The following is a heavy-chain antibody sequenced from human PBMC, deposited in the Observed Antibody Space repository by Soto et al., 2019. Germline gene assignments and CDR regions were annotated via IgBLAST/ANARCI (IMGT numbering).Heavy chain of an antibody. D-gene: IGHD2-15*01. V-gene: IGHV5-51*01. CDR2: IFPSDSDT. Sequence: GESLKISCKGSGYNFAIIWVGWVRQVPGKGLEWMGIIFPSDSDTRYSPSFQGQVTISADKSTTTAYLQWSSLKASDTAMYYCALLSDGYCSASTCHGYYYNWFDAWGQGTLVTVSS. CDR3: ALLSDGYCSASTCHGYYYNWFDA. J-gene: IGHJ5*02. CDR1: GYNFAIIW.